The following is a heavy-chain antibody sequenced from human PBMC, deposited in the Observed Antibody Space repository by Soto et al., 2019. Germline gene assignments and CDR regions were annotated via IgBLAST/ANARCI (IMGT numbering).Heavy chain of an antibody. CDR1: GFTFSSYA. V-gene: IGHV3-30*18. CDR3: AKESWAYDSSGIANFDH. Sequence: GGSLRLSCAASGFTFSSYATHWVRQAPGKGLEWVAVISYDGSNKYYADSVKGRFTISRDNSKNTLYLQMNSLRAEDTAVYYCAKESWAYDSSGIANFDHWGQGTLVTVSS. J-gene: IGHJ4*02. CDR2: ISYDGSNK. D-gene: IGHD3-22*01.